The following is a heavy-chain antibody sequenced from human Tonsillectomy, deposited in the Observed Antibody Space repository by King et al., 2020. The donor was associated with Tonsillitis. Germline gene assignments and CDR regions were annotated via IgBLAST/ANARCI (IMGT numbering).Heavy chain of an antibody. Sequence: VQLVESGGGVVQPGRSLRLSCAASGFTFNSYGMHWVRQAPGKGLEWVAVISYDGTNKYYADSVKGRFTISRDNSKNTLYLQVNSLRAEDTAVYYCAKGNPPYSGSSRQFDYWGQGTLVTVSS. CDR2: ISYDGTNK. J-gene: IGHJ4*02. V-gene: IGHV3-30*18. CDR1: GFTFNSYG. CDR3: AKGNPPYSGSSRQFDY. D-gene: IGHD1-26*01.